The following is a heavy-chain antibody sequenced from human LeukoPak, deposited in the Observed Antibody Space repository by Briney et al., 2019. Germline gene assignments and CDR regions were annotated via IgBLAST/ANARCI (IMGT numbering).Heavy chain of an antibody. Sequence: NPSETLSLTCTVSGGSIGSSSYYWSWIRQPPGKGLEWIGYIYYSGSTNYNPSLKSRVTISVDTSKNQFSLKLSSVTAADTAVYYCARVSGYDWESFYDYWGQGTLVTVSS. D-gene: IGHD5-12*01. CDR2: IYYSGST. CDR1: GGSIGSSSYY. V-gene: IGHV4-61*01. J-gene: IGHJ4*02. CDR3: ARVSGYDWESFYDY.